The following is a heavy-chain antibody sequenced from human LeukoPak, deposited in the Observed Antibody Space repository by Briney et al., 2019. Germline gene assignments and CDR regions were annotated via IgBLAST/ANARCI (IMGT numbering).Heavy chain of an antibody. D-gene: IGHD6-19*01. CDR1: GGSISSTDYY. V-gene: IGHV4-39*01. CDR3: ATPPAGLGGSFDY. J-gene: IGHJ4*02. CDR2: IYDSGTT. Sequence: AESLSLTCAVSGGSISSTDYYWGCIRQPPGMGREWIVSIYDSGTTYSNPVLRRRVTLSVDITKNQFSLKLTLLTAATTAVYYCATPPAGLGGSFDYWGEGTLVTVSS.